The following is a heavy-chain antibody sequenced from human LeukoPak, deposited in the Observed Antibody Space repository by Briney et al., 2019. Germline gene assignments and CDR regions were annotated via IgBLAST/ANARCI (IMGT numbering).Heavy chain of an antibody. Sequence: GGSLRLSCAASGLTFSSYAMSWVRQAPGKGLEWVLAISGSGGSTYYADSVKCRFPISRDNSTNTLYLQMNSLRVEDTAVYYCAKPETGYSSSWYQTYYYYGMDVWGQGTTVTVSS. CDR3: AKPETGYSSSWYQTYYYYGMDV. CDR1: GLTFSSYA. V-gene: IGHV3-23*01. J-gene: IGHJ6*02. CDR2: ISGSGGST. D-gene: IGHD6-13*01.